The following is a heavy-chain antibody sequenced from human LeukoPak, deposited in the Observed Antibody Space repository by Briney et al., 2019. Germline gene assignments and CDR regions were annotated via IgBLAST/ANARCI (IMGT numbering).Heavy chain of an antibody. CDR2: ASHIGNNK. Sequence: PGGSLRLSCAASGFIFSNYPMHWVRPAPGKGLEWVAVASHIGNNKYYPNAVRGRFTISRDNSKDTLFLQIDSLRTEDTAVYYCAREIPNAFDIWGQGTMVTVSS. V-gene: IGHV3-30-3*01. CDR3: AREIPNAFDI. J-gene: IGHJ3*02. CDR1: GFIFSNYP.